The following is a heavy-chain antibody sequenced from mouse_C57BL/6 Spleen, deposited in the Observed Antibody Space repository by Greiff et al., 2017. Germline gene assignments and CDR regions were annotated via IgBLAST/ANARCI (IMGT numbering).Heavy chain of an antibody. CDR3: ARDHYGDGFFDY. CDR1: GYTFTSYW. J-gene: IGHJ2*01. D-gene: IGHD2-13*01. Sequence: QVQLQHPGAELVKPGASVKMSCKASGYTFTSYWITWVKQRPGQGLEWIVDIYPGSGSTNCNEKFTSKATLTVDTSSSTAYMQLSSLNSADSAVYYCARDHYGDGFFDYWGQGTTLTVSS. V-gene: IGHV1-55*01. CDR2: IYPGSGST.